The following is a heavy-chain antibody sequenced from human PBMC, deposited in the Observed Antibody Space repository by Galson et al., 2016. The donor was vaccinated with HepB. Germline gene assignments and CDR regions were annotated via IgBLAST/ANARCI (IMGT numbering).Heavy chain of an antibody. D-gene: IGHD4-11*01. V-gene: IGHV3-11*03. Sequence: SLRLSCAASGFIFSDYCMNCIRQAPGKGLEWVSNIRSGSSYTDYADSVKGRFTISRDKARNSLYLKMNSLRVEDTAVYYCVRGGRVQPTVDDYYYYHGMDVWGQGTTVSVSS. CDR2: IRSGSSYT. J-gene: IGHJ6*02. CDR1: GFIFSDYC. CDR3: VRGGRVQPTVDDYYYYHGMDV.